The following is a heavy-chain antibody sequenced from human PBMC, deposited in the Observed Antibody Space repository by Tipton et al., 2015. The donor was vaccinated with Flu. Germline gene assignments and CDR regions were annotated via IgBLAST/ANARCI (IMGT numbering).Heavy chain of an antibody. V-gene: IGHV1-18*01. D-gene: IGHD5-18*01. J-gene: IGHJ6*02. CDR3: ARDHSYGYFHHYGMDV. Sequence: QVQLVQSGVEVKKPGASVKVSCTASGYSFTTYGVSWVRQAPGQGLEWMGWISTYNGNTNYAQKFQGRVTMTRDISTGTAYLGLRSLRSDDTAVYYCARDHSYGYFHHYGMDVWGQGTTVTVSS. CDR1: GYSFTTYG. CDR2: ISTYNGNT.